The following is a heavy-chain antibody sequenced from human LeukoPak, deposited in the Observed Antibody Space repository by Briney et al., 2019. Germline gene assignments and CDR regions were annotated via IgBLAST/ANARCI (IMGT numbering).Heavy chain of an antibody. D-gene: IGHD3-10*01. J-gene: IGHJ4*02. CDR3: AKAPAYYYGSGSFLAY. Sequence: GGALRLSCAASRFTFCSYSMNRVRQAPGKGLGRVSYISSSSSTIYYADSVKGRFTISRDNAKNSLYLQMNSLRDEDTAVYYCAKAPAYYYGSGSFLAYWGQGTLVTVSS. CDR1: RFTFCSYS. CDR2: ISSSSSTI. V-gene: IGHV3-48*02.